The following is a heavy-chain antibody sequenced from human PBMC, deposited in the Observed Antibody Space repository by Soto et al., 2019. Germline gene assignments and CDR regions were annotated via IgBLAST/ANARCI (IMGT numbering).Heavy chain of an antibody. CDR2: INHSGNT. Sequence: SSETLSLTCAVYGGSFSGYYWSWLRQPPGKGPEWIGEINHSGNTKYTPSLESRVTISVDTSKNQFSLKLNSVSAADTAVYYCARTGGMDVWSQGATVTVSS. V-gene: IGHV4-34*01. CDR3: ARTGGMDV. J-gene: IGHJ6*02. CDR1: GGSFSGYY.